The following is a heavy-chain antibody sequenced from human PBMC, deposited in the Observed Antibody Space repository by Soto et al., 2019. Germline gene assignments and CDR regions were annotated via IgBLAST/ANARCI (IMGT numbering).Heavy chain of an antibody. CDR3: ARHVGLREWLVPFDYYGMDV. CDR1: GYSFTSYW. CDR2: IYPGDSDT. J-gene: IGHJ6*02. V-gene: IGHV5-51*01. Sequence: GESLKISCKGSGYSFTSYWIGWVRQMPGKGLEWMGIIYPGDSDTRYSPSFQGQVTISADKSISTAYLQWSSLKASDTAMYYCARHVGLREWLVPFDYYGMDVWGQGTTVTVSS. D-gene: IGHD6-19*01.